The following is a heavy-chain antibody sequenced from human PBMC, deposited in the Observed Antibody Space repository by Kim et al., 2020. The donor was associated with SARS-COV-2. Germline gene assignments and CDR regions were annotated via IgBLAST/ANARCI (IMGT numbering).Heavy chain of an antibody. CDR3: AKVTTLTAPFYDY. CDR1: GFTFSSYA. Sequence: GGSLRLSCAASGFTFSSYALSWVRQAPGKGLEWVSRISASGGDTYYADSVQGRFTISRDNSKNALNLEMNSLRAEDTALYYCAKVTTLTAPFYDYWGQEPWSPSPQ. D-gene: IGHD4-4*01. J-gene: IGHJ4*01. CDR2: ISASGGDT. V-gene: IGHV3-23*01.